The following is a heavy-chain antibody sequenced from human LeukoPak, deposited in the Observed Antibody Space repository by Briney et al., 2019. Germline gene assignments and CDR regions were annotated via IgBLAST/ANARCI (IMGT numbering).Heavy chain of an antibody. CDR3: ARGRRLVVIAAAGTV. Sequence: SVKVSCKASGCTFSSYAISWVRQAPGQGLEWMGGIIPIFGKANYLQKFQGRVTITADKSTSTAYMELSSLRSEDTAVYYCARGRRLVVIAAAGTVWGQGTLVTVSS. V-gene: IGHV1-69*06. D-gene: IGHD6-13*01. J-gene: IGHJ4*02. CDR1: GCTFSSYA. CDR2: IIPIFGKA.